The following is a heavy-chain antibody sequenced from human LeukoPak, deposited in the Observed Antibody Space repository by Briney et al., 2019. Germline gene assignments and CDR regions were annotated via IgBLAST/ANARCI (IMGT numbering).Heavy chain of an antibody. J-gene: IGHJ4*02. CDR3: ARVDYSSGWYGFDY. V-gene: IGHV3-21*01. Sequence: PGGSLRLSCAASGFTFSSYSMNWVRQAPGKGLEWVSSISSSSSYIYYADSVKGRFTISRDNAKNSLYLQMNSLRAEDTAVYYCARVDYSSGWYGFDYWGQGTLVTVSS. D-gene: IGHD6-19*01. CDR1: GFTFSSYS. CDR2: ISSSSSYI.